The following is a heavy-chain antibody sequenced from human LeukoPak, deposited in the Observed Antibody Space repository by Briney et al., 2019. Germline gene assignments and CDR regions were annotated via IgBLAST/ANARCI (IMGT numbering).Heavy chain of an antibody. J-gene: IGHJ4*02. CDR2: IDRSTSYM. Sequence: GGSLRLSCAASGFKFSNYNMNWVRHAPGKGREWVASIDRSTSYMIHTDSVKGRFRVSRDNAKDSLYLQINSLTTEDTAIYYCASQRGYYVSWSGYNEGYYFDYWGQGILVTVSS. V-gene: IGHV3-21*04. CDR3: ASQRGYYVSWSGYNEGYYFDY. D-gene: IGHD3-3*01. CDR1: GFKFSNYN.